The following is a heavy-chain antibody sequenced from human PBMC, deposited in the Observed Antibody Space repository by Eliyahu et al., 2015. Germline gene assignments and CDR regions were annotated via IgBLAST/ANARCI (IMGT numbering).Heavy chain of an antibody. CDR2: ISFDGSNK. Sequence: QVQLVESGGGVVQPGXSLRLSCAASGFTFSNYGMXWVRQAPGKGLEWVTLISFDGSNKYYADSVRGRFTISRDNSKNTLYLQMNSLRAEDTAVYYCARRSVTFTFQDWYFDLWGRGTLVTVSS. D-gene: IGHD2/OR15-2a*01. CDR1: GFTFSNYG. J-gene: IGHJ2*01. CDR3: ARRSVTFTFQDWYFDL. V-gene: IGHV3-30*03.